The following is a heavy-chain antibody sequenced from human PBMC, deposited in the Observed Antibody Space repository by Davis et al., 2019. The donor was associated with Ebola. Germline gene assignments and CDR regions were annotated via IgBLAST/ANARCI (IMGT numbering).Heavy chain of an antibody. D-gene: IGHD4-17*01. CDR2: IGPSGNSF. CDR1: GFTFSDYY. J-gene: IGHJ4*02. Sequence: GESLKISCEVSGFTFSDYYMSWIRQAPGKGLEWIAYIGPSGNSFYCADSVKGRFTISRDSSKNTLYLQMNNLRADDTAVYYCARWYGDYPFDFWGQGTLVTVSS. CDR3: ARWYGDYPFDF. V-gene: IGHV3-11*01.